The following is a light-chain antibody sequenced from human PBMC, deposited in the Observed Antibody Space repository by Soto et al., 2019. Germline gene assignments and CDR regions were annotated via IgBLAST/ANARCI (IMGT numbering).Light chain of an antibody. J-gene: IGKJ2*01. CDR3: QQSYSAPYT. CDR2: AAS. V-gene: IGKV1-39*01. Sequence: DIQMTQSPSSLSASVGHRVTITCRASQSIYTSLNWYHQKPGKAPKLLIYAASNLQSGVPSRFRGSGSGTDFTLSISSLQPEDFATYYCQQSYSAPYTFGQGTKLEI. CDR1: QSIYTS.